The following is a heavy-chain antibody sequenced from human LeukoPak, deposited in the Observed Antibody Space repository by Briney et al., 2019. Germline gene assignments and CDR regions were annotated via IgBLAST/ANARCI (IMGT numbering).Heavy chain of an antibody. CDR3: TRHPYYGSGSYYNLPLPQYYYYYMDV. CDR2: IRSKANSYAT. CDR1: GFTFSSSA. D-gene: IGHD3-10*01. Sequence: GGSLRLSCAASGFTFSSSAMHWVRQASGKGLEWVGRIRSKANSYATAYAASVKGRFTISRDDSKNTAYLQMNSLKTEDTAVYYCTRHPYYGSGSYYNLPLPQYYYYYMDVWGKGTTVTVSS. J-gene: IGHJ6*03. V-gene: IGHV3-73*01.